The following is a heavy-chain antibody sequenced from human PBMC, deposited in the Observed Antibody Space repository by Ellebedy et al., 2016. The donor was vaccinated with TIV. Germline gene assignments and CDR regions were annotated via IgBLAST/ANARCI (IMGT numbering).Heavy chain of an antibody. CDR3: ARLKMYVSPFYAMDV. J-gene: IGHJ6*02. CDR2: ISASGDST. CDR1: EFTFSSYV. Sequence: GESLKISCAASEFTFSSYVMSWVRQAPGKGLEWVSAISASGDSTYNADSVKGRFTISRDNSKNTWSLHMNSLRADDTALSYCARLKMYVSPFYAMDVWGQGTAVTDSS. D-gene: IGHD2-8*01. V-gene: IGHV3-23*01.